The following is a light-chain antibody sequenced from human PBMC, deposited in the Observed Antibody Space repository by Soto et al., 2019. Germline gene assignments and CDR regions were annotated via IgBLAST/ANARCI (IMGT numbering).Light chain of an antibody. Sequence: DIQMTQSPSSLSASVGDRVTITCRASQSISSYLNWYQQKPGKAPKLLIYAASSLQSGVPSRFSDSGPGTDFTLTISSRQPEDFATYYCQQSYSTPPTFGGGTKVEIK. CDR3: QQSYSTPPT. CDR1: QSISSY. J-gene: IGKJ4*01. CDR2: AAS. V-gene: IGKV1-39*01.